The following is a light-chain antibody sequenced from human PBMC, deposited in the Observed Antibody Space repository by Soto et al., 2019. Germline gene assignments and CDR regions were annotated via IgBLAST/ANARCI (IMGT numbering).Light chain of an antibody. CDR2: SNN. V-gene: IGLV1-44*01. CDR3: AAWDDSLNGWV. J-gene: IGLJ3*02. Sequence: QSVLSQPPSASGTLGQRVTISCSGSTSNIGSSTVNWYQQLPGTAPKLLIYSNNQRTSGVPDRLSGSKSGTSASLAISGLQSEDGDDYYCAAWDDSLNGWVFGGGTKVTVL. CDR1: TSNIGSST.